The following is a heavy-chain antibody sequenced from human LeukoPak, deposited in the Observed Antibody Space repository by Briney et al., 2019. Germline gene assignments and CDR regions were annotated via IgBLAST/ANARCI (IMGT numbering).Heavy chain of an antibody. J-gene: IGHJ4*02. D-gene: IGHD1-7*01. CDR1: GFTFSNYA. CDR3: AGFVTGTTSYDY. V-gene: IGHV3-23*01. CDR2: IGGSGVNT. Sequence: GGSLRLSCAASGFTFSNYAVSWVRQAPGKGLDWVSGIGGSGVNTFYADSVKGRFTISRDNSKNTLYLQMNSLRAEDTAVYYCAGFVTGTTSYDYWGQGALVTVSS.